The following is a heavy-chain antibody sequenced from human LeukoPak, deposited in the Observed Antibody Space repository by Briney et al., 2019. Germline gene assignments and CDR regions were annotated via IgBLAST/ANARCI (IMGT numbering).Heavy chain of an antibody. Sequence: GGSLRLSCAASGFTFSSYWMHWVRQAPGKGLVWVSRINSDGSSTSYADSVKGRFTISRDNAKNTLYLQMNSLRAEDTAVYYCARRGDHLYYFDYWGQGTLVTVFS. CDR3: ARRGDHLYYFDY. D-gene: IGHD4-17*01. V-gene: IGHV3-74*01. CDR1: GFTFSSYW. CDR2: INSDGSST. J-gene: IGHJ4*02.